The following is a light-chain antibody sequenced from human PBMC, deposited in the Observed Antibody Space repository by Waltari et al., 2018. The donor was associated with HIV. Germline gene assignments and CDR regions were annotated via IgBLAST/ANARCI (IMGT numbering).Light chain of an antibody. CDR1: NSNISSHH. J-gene: IGLJ2*01. Sequence: SVLAQPPSVSGTPGQGVTISCSGSNSNISSHHVYWYRQLPGSAPPLLIYNNNQRPSGVPDRFSGSKSGTSASLAISGLRSEDEADYYCAAWDDSLSAVVFGGGTKLTVL. CDR2: NNN. V-gene: IGLV1-47*01. CDR3: AAWDDSLSAVV.